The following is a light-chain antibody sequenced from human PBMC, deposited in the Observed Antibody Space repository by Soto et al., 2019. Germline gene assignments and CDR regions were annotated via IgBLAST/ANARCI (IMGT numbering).Light chain of an antibody. Sequence: EILMTQSPATLSVSPGEIGTFSCRASQSVSFYLAWYQQKPGQAPRLLIYDASTRATGIPVRFSGSGSGTEFTLTIRSLQSEDFGVYYCQQNKDWPGTFGQGTKVEIK. CDR3: QQNKDWPGT. CDR2: DAS. J-gene: IGKJ1*01. V-gene: IGKV3-15*01. CDR1: QSVSFY.